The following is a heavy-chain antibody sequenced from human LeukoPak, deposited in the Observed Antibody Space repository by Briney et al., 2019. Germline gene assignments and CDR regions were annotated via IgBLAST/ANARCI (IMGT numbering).Heavy chain of an antibody. V-gene: IGHV3-23*01. CDR2: ISGSGGST. CDR3: AKGLRFLEWLSNDAFDI. J-gene: IGHJ3*02. CDR1: GFTFSTYW. Sequence: GGSLRLSCAGSGFTFSTYWIHWVRQAPGQGLVWVSGISGSGGSTYYADSVKGRFTISRDNSKNTLYLQMNSLRAEDTAVYYCAKGLRFLEWLSNDAFDIWGQGTMVTVSS. D-gene: IGHD3-3*01.